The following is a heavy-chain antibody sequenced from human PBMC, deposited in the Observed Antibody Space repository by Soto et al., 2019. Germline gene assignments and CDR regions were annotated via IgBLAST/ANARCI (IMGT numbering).Heavy chain of an antibody. D-gene: IGHD2-21*02. CDR2: IKSKTDGGTT. CDR1: GFTFSNAW. J-gene: IGHJ4*02. CDR3: TTPIVVVTATEVQDY. V-gene: IGHV3-15*07. Sequence: GGSLRLSCAASGFTFSNAWMNWVRQAPGKGLEWVGRIKSKTDGGTTDYAAPVKGRFTISREDSKNTLYLQMNSLKTEDTAVYYCTTPIVVVTATEVQDYWGQGTLVTVSS.